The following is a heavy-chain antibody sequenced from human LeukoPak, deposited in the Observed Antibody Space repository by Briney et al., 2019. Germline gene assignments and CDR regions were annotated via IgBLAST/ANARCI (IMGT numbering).Heavy chain of an antibody. CDR2: INPSGGST. Sequence: GASVKVSCKASGYTFTSYYMHWVRQAPGQGLEWMGIINPSGGSTTYAQKFQGRLTVTRDTSTSTVYMELSTLTFEDTAVYYCARAFDILTGYYGSRIPTYWGQGPLVTVST. D-gene: IGHD3-9*01. V-gene: IGHV1-46*01. CDR3: ARAFDILTGYYGSRIPTY. J-gene: IGHJ4*02. CDR1: GYTFTSYY.